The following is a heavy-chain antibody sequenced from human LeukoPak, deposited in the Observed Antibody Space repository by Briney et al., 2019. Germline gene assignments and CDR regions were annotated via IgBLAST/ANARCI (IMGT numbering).Heavy chain of an antibody. J-gene: IGHJ4*02. V-gene: IGHV4-59*01. Sequence: SETLSLTCTVSGXSISSYYWSWIRQPPGKGLEWIGYIYYSGSTNYNPSLKSRVTISVDTSKNQFSLKLSSVTAADTAVYYCARASFGVVIFDYWGQGTLVTVSS. CDR3: ARASFGVVIFDY. CDR1: GXSISSYY. CDR2: IYYSGST. D-gene: IGHD3-3*01.